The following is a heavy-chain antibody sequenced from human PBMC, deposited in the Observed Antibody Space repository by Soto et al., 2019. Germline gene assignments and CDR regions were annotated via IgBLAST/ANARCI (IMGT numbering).Heavy chain of an antibody. D-gene: IGHD6-13*01. Sequence: PVESQKISCKGSAYSFTSYWIGSVREMPGKGLKRMGIIYPGDSDTTYTPSFQGQVTISAVKSISTAYLQWSSLKALDTAIYYCRGTGAASKYCYDLDVCGKGSRGTVAS. J-gene: IGHJ6*03. CDR3: RGTGAASKYCYDLDV. V-gene: IGHV5-51*01. CDR2: IYPGDSDT. CDR1: AYSFTSYW.